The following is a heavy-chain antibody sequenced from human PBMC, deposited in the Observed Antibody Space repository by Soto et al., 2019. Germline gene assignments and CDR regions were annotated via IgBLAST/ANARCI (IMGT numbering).Heavy chain of an antibody. J-gene: IGHJ4*02. CDR3: AREYSNSPEAFDS. V-gene: IGHV4-61*01. CDR1: GGSVNSYNYY. D-gene: IGHD1-26*01. Sequence: SETLSLTCTVSGGSVNSYNYYWSWIRQPPGKGLEWIGYIYHTGRTNYNPSLMSRVTISLDTSRNQFSLKLSSVTAADTAVYYCAREYSNSPEAFDSWGQGALVTVS. CDR2: IYHTGRT.